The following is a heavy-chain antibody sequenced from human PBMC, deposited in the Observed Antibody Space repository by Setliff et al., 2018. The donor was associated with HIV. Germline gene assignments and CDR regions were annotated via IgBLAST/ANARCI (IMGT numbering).Heavy chain of an antibody. Sequence: ASVRLSCAASGFTFANFAMGWVRQAPGKGLEWVSGCSGDSTYYADSVKGRFTISRDNSKSTLYLQMNSLRGEDTGVYYCAKNVEWILSYFDSWGQGTLVTVSS. V-gene: IGHV3-23*01. J-gene: IGHJ4*02. CDR2: CSGDST. CDR1: GFTFANFA. CDR3: AKNVEWILSYFDS. D-gene: IGHD3-3*01.